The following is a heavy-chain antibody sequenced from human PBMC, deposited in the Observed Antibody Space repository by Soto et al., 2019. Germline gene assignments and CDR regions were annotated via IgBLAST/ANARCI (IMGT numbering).Heavy chain of an antibody. V-gene: IGHV1-69*01. Sequence: VQLVQSGAEVKKPGSSVRVSCKASGGTFSRYAITWVRQAPGHGLEWMGGTIPLFGTPNYAQQFPGRVPITADESASTALMELRSLTSDATVVYYCARNYGHDCGGGDCYFYFWGQGTLVTVSS. D-gene: IGHD5-12*01. CDR3: ARNYGHDCGGGDCYFYF. J-gene: IGHJ4*02. CDR2: TIPLFGTP. CDR1: GGTFSRYA.